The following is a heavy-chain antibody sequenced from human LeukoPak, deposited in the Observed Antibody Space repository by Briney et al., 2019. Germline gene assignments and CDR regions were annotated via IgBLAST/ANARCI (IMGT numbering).Heavy chain of an antibody. CDR1: GGSISSYY. CDR2: IYYSGST. Sequence: SETLSLTYTVSGGSISSYYWSWIRQPPGKGLEWIGYIYYSGSTNYNPSLKSRVTISVDTSKNQFSLKLSSVTAADTAVYYCARVLRFLEWHYYYGMDVWGQGTTVTVSS. V-gene: IGHV4-59*01. D-gene: IGHD3-3*01. J-gene: IGHJ6*02. CDR3: ARVLRFLEWHYYYGMDV.